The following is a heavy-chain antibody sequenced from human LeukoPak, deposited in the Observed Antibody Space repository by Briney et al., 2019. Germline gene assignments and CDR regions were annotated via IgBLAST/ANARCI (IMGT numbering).Heavy chain of an antibody. Sequence: PSETLSLTCSVSGGSVSSYYWSWTRQPPGKGLEWIGYIYYSGSTNYNPSLKSRVTISVDTSKNQFSLKLSSVTAADTAVYYCARGPEGLWFGEGGVRGASWFDPWGQGTLVTVSS. D-gene: IGHD3-10*01. CDR1: GGSVSSYY. J-gene: IGHJ5*02. V-gene: IGHV4-59*02. CDR3: ARGPEGLWFGEGGVRGASWFDP. CDR2: IYYSGST.